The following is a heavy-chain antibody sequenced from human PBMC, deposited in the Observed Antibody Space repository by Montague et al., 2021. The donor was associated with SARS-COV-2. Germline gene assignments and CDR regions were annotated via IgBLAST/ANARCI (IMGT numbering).Heavy chain of an antibody. CDR2: IYYSGST. D-gene: IGHD4-11*01. J-gene: IGHJ6*02. CDR1: GDSISNYS. Sequence: SETLSLTCSVSGDSISNYSWSWIRQSPGKGLEWIGYIYYSGSTNYNPSLTSRVTISVDTSKNQVPLKLTPVTAADTAVYYCARHLRVTTVTSHMYHYAMDVWGQGTTVTVSS. CDR3: ARHLRVTTVTSHMYHYAMDV. V-gene: IGHV4-59*08.